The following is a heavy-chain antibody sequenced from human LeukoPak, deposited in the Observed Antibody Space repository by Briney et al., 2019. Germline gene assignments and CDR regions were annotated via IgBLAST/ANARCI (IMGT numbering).Heavy chain of an antibody. CDR2: IYYSEST. Sequence: PSETLSLTCTVSGGSISSGAYYWSWIHQHPGKGLEWIGYIYYSESTYYNPSLTGRVTISVDTSKNQFSLRLSSVTAADTAVYYCARGDSDHYFDYWGQGTLVTVSS. CDR1: GGSISSGAYY. CDR3: ARGDSDHYFDY. D-gene: IGHD2-15*01. J-gene: IGHJ4*02. V-gene: IGHV4-31*03.